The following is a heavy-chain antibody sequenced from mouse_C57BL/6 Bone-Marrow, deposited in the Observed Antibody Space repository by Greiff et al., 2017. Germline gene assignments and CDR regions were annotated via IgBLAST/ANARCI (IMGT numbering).Heavy chain of an antibody. Sequence: VQLQQSGPVLVKPGASVKMSCKASGYTFTDYYMNWVKQSHGKSLEWIGVINPYNGGTSYNQKFKGKATLTVDKSSSTAYMELNSLTSEDSAVYYCARGGSSSYYYAMDYWGQGTSVTVSS. D-gene: IGHD1-1*01. V-gene: IGHV1-19*01. CDR3: ARGGSSSYYYAMDY. CDR1: GYTFTDYY. J-gene: IGHJ4*01. CDR2: INPYNGGT.